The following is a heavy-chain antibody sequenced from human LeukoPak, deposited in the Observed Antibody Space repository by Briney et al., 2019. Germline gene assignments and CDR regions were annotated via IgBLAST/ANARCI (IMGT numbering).Heavy chain of an antibody. D-gene: IGHD6-6*01. J-gene: IGHJ4*02. Sequence: PLETLSLTCTVSGGSISSYYWSWIRQPPGKGLEWIGYIYSSGSTNYDPSLKSRVTMSVDTSKNQFSLKLGSVTAADTAVYYCARHWHSSSSSYFDYWGQGTLVTVSS. CDR3: ARHWHSSSSSYFDY. V-gene: IGHV4-59*08. CDR1: GGSISSYY. CDR2: IYSSGST.